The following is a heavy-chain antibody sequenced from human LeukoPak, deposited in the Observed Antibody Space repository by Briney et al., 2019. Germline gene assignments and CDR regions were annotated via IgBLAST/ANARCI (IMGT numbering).Heavy chain of an antibody. V-gene: IGHV1-2*02. D-gene: IGHD1-1*01. CDR3: ASTDSGTTEYYMDV. Sequence: GASVKVSCKASGYTFTGYYMHWVRQAPGQGLEWMGWINPNSGGTNYAQKFQGRVTMTRDTSISTAYMELSSLRSDDTAVYYCASTDSGTTEYYMDVWGKGTTVTISS. J-gene: IGHJ6*03. CDR2: INPNSGGT. CDR1: GYTFTGYY.